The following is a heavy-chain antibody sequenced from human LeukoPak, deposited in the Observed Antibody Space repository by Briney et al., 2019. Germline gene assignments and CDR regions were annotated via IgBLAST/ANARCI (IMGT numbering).Heavy chain of an antibody. Sequence: PSETLSLTCAVYGGSFSGYYWSWIRQPPGKGLEWIGEINHSGSTNYNPSLKSRVTISVDTSKNQFSLKLSSVTAADTAVYYCARIVPDSSGRDYWGQGTLVTVSS. CDR1: GGSFSGYY. CDR3: ARIVPDSSGRDY. V-gene: IGHV4-34*01. J-gene: IGHJ4*02. CDR2: INHSGST. D-gene: IGHD3-22*01.